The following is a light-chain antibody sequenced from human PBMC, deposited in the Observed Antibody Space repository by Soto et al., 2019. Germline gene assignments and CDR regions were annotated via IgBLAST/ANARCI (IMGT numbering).Light chain of an antibody. CDR1: QSVSSN. V-gene: IGKV3-15*01. J-gene: IGKJ4*01. Sequence: EIVMTQSPATLSVSPGERATLSCRASQSVSSNLAWYQQKPGQAPRLLIYGASTRATGIPARFSGSGSGTEFTLTIRSLQAEDGAVYYCQQDKTWHPLTFGVGTRVEIK. CDR2: GAS. CDR3: QQDKTWHPLT.